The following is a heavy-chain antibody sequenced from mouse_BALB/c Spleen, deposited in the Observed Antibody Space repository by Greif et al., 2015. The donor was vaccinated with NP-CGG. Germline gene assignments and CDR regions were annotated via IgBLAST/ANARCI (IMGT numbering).Heavy chain of an antibody. CDR1: GFNIKDTN. J-gene: IGHJ3*01. CDR3: VLWSQQGFAY. Sequence: VQLKESGAELVKPGASVKLSCTASGFNIKDTNMHWVKQRPEQGLEWIGRIDPANGNTKYDPKFQGKATITADTSSNTAYLQLSSLTSEDTAVYYCVLWSQQGFAYWGQGTLVTVSA. CDR2: IDPANGNT. D-gene: IGHD1-1*02. V-gene: IGHV14-3*02.